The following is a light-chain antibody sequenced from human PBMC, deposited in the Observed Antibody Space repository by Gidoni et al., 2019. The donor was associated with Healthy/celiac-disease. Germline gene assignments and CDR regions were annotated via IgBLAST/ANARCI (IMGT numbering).Light chain of an antibody. Sequence: SALTQPPSASGSPGQSVTISCTGTSSDVGGYNYVSLYQQHPGKAPKLMIYEVSKRPSGVPDRFSGSKSGNTASLTVSVLQAEDEADYYCSSYAGSNNLVFGGGTKLTVL. CDR2: EVS. CDR1: SSDVGGYNY. V-gene: IGLV2-8*01. J-gene: IGLJ2*01. CDR3: SSYAGSNNLV.